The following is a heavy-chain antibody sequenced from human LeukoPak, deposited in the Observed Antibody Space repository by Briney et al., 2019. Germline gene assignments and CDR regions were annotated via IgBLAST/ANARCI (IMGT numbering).Heavy chain of an antibody. CDR3: VRLDGATAFNL. CDR1: GFTFSSNA. V-gene: IGHV3-33*08. D-gene: IGHD4/OR15-4a*01. CDR2: IWYDGSKK. Sequence: GGSLRLSCAASGFTFSSNAIHWVRQAPGKGLEWVAVIWYDGSKKYYADSVKGRFTISRDNSKNTLDLQMDSLRAEDTAVYYCVRLDGATAFNLWGQGTLVTVSS. J-gene: IGHJ4*02.